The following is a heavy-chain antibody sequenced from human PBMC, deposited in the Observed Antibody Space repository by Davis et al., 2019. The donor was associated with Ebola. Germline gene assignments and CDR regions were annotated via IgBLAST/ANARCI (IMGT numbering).Heavy chain of an antibody. D-gene: IGHD3-10*01. V-gene: IGHV1-69*04. Sequence: SVKVSCKASGGTFTTYAITWVRQAPGQGLEWMGNIIPILTVTHYAQKFQGRITITADMSTSTAYMELSSLRSEDTAVYYCARDLAPYGAGSYYRLNYWGQGTLVTVSS. CDR2: IIPILTVT. CDR1: GGTFTTYA. CDR3: ARDLAPYGAGSYYRLNY. J-gene: IGHJ4*02.